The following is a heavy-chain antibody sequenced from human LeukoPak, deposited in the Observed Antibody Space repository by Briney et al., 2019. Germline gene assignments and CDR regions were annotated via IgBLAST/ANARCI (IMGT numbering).Heavy chain of an antibody. CDR3: VSTDDPDSVWRTYRLDAFDI. J-gene: IGHJ3*02. CDR1: GYTFSDYS. CDR2: ISSSGTYI. Sequence: PGESLRLSGTASGYTFSDYSVNWVRHVAGKGLEWVSSISSSGTYIFYADSVQGRFTISRDNARNSLFLQMNNLRAEDTALYYCVSTDDPDSVWRTYRLDAFDIWGQGTMVIVSS. V-gene: IGHV3-21*01. D-gene: IGHD3-16*02.